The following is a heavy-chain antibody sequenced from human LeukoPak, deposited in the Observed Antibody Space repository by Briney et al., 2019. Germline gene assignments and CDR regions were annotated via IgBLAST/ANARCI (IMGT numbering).Heavy chain of an antibody. CDR2: INPNSGGT. J-gene: IGHJ4*02. Sequence: ASVKVSCKASGYTFTSYDINWVRQATGQGLEWMGRINPNSGGTNYAQKFQGRVTMTRDTSISTAYMELSRLRSDDTAVYYCARVLNDFWSGYPTKFDYWGQGTLVTVSS. CDR1: GYTFTSYD. V-gene: IGHV1-2*06. CDR3: ARVLNDFWSGYPTKFDY. D-gene: IGHD3-3*01.